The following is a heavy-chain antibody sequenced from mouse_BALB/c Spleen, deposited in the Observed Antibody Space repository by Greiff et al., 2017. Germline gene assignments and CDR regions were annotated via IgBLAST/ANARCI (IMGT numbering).Heavy chain of an antibody. D-gene: IGHD2-14*01. CDR3: ARHYYRYDVGAMDY. CDR2: IRNKANGYTT. Sequence: EVHLVESGGGLVQPGGSLRLSCATSGFTFTDYYMSWVRQPPGKALEWLGFIRNKANGYTTEYSASVKGRFTISRDNSQSILYLQMNTLRAEDSATYYCARHYYRYDVGAMDYWGQGTSVTVSS. CDR1: GFTFTDYY. V-gene: IGHV7-3*02. J-gene: IGHJ4*01.